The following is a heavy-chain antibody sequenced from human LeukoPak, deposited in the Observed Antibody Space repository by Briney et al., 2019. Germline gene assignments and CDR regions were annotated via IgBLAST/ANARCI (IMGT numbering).Heavy chain of an antibody. V-gene: IGHV3-7*04. CDR2: INQGGSEK. Sequence: PGGSLRLSCAASGFTFTSHWMSWVRQAPGKGLEWVANINQGGSEKYYVDSVKGRFTISRDNAKSSLYLQMNSLRAEDTAVYYCARARYCSSTSCFDDYWGQGTLVTVSS. CDR3: ARARYCSSTSCFDDY. D-gene: IGHD2-2*01. CDR1: GFTFTSHW. J-gene: IGHJ4*02.